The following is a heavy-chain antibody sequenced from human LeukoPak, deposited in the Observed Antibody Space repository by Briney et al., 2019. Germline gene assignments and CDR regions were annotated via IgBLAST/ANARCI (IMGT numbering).Heavy chain of an antibody. CDR2: INSDGSST. Sequence: PGGSLRLSCAASGFTFSSYWMHWVRQAPGKGLVWVSRINSDGSSTSYADTVKGRFTISRDNAKNTPYLQMNSLRAEDTAVYYCASPLTGYYNGPYDYWGQGTLVTVSS. CDR1: GFTFSSYW. D-gene: IGHD3-9*01. CDR3: ASPLTGYYNGPYDY. J-gene: IGHJ4*02. V-gene: IGHV3-74*01.